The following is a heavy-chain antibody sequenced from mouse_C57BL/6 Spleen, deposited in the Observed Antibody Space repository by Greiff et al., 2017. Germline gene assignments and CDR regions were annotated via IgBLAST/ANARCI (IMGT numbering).Heavy chain of an antibody. CDR3: TRSLLLRPAMDY. J-gene: IGHJ4*01. D-gene: IGHD1-1*01. CDR2: ISSGGDYI. V-gene: IGHV5-9-1*02. CDR1: GFTFSSYA. Sequence: EVKLVESGEGLVKPGGSLKLSCAASGFTFSSYAMSWVRQTPEKRLEWVAYISSGGDYIYYADTVKGRFTISRDNARNTLYLQMSSLKSEDTAMYYCTRSLLLRPAMDYWGQGTSVTVSS.